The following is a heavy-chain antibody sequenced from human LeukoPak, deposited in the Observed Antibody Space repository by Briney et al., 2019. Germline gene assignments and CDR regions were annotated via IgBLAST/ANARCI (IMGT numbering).Heavy chain of an antibody. Sequence: PGGSLRLSCAASGFTFDDYAMHWVRQAPGKGLEWVSLISWDGGSTYYADSVKGRFTISRDNSKNSLHLQMNSLRPEDTALYYCAKGHLGYCGTSCPAPDYWGQGTLVTVSS. CDR3: AKGHLGYCGTSCPAPDY. D-gene: IGHD2-2*01. J-gene: IGHJ4*02. CDR1: GFTFDDYA. CDR2: ISWDGGST. V-gene: IGHV3-43D*04.